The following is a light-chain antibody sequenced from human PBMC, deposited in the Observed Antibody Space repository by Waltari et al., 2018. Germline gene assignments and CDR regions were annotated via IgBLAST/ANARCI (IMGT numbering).Light chain of an antibody. J-gene: IGLJ2*01. V-gene: IGLV2-14*01. CDR3: SSYTTSSTPGV. CDR2: EVS. CDR1: SSDVGGYNY. Sequence: QSALTQPASVSGSPGQSITISCTGTSSDVGGYNYVSWYQQHPGKAPKLMIYEVSKWPSGVSIRFSVSKSGTTASLTISGLQADDEADYYCSSYTTSSTPGVFGGGTKLTVL.